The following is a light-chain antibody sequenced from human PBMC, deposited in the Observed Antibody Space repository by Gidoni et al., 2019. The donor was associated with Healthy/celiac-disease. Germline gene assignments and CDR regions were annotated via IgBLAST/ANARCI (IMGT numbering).Light chain of an antibody. V-gene: IGKV1-39*01. J-gene: IGKJ1*01. CDR2: AAS. CDR3: RQSYSTPPT. CDR1: QSISSY. Sequence: PTSPSPSSLSASVGDRVTITCRASQSISSYLNWYQQKPGKAPKLLIYAASSLQSGVPSRFSGSGSGTDFTLTISSLQPEDFATYYCRQSYSTPPTFGQGTKVEIK.